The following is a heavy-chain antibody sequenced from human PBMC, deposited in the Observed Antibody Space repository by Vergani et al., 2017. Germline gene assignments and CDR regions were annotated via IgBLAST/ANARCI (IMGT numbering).Heavy chain of an antibody. V-gene: IGHV1-46*03. CDR3: ARGDYDILAGYGY. J-gene: IGHJ4*02. CDR1: GYTFSNYY. D-gene: IGHD3-9*01. CDR2: INPSGGHT. Sequence: QVQVVQSGAEVKKSGASVKVSCKTSGYTFSNYYMHWVRQAPGQGIEWMGIINPSGGHTNYAQKFQGRVTMTRDTSTRTVYMELSSLRSEDTAIYYCARGDYDILAGYGYWGQGTLVTVSA.